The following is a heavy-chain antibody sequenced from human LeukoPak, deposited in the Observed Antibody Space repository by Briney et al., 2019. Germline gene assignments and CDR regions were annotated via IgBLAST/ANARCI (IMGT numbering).Heavy chain of an antibody. V-gene: IGHV1-18*01. J-gene: IGHJ4*02. CDR3: ARDNTGYDILTGLYFDY. D-gene: IGHD3-9*01. Sequence: GASVKVSCKASGYTFTSYGISWVRQAPGQGLEWMGWISVYNGKTNYAQKLQGRVTMTTDTSTSTAYMELRSLRSDDTAVYYCARDNTGYDILTGLYFDYWGQGTLVTVSS. CDR1: GYTFTSYG. CDR2: ISVYNGKT.